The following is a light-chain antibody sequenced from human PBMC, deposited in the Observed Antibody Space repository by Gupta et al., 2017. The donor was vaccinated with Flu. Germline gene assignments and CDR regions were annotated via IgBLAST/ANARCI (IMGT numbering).Light chain of an antibody. CDR2: DDS. CDR3: QVWDSSSDHVV. Sequence: SYVPTQPPSVSVAPGQTARITCGGNNIGSKSVHWYQQKPGQAPVLVVYDDSDRPSGIPGRFSGSNSGNTATLTISRVEAGDEADYYCQVWDSSSDHVVFGGGTKLTVL. CDR1: NIGSKS. J-gene: IGLJ2*01. V-gene: IGLV3-21*02.